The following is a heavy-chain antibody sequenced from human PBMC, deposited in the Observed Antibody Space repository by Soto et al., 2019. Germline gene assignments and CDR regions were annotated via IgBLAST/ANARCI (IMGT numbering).Heavy chain of an antibody. CDR1: GFIFSNYN. CDR3: ARGSSVAGRLGPFDY. Sequence: EVRLEESGGGLVPPGGSLRLSCIASGFIFSNYNMHWVRQAPGKGLEWVSYISSSGSTIYYADSVKGRLAISRDNAKNSLYLQMNSLRDEDRAVYYCARGSSVAGRLGPFDYWGQGTLVTVSS. CDR2: ISSSGSTI. V-gene: IGHV3-48*02. J-gene: IGHJ4*02. D-gene: IGHD6-6*01.